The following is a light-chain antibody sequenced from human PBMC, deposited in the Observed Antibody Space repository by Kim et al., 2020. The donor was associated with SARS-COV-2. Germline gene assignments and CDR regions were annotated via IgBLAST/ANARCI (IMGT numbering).Light chain of an antibody. J-gene: IGLJ3*02. CDR3: AAWDDSLSAPV. CDR2: NTN. CDR1: SSYIGSNT. V-gene: IGLV1-44*01. Sequence: GERVTISCSGSSSYIGSNTVNWYQQFPGAAPSLLIYNTNQRPSGVPDRFSGSKSATAASLAISGLQSGDEADYYCAAWDDSLSAPVFGGGTQLTVL.